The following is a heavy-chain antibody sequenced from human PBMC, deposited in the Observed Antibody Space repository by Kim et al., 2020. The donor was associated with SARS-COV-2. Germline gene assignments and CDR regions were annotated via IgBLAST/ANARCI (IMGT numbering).Heavy chain of an antibody. V-gene: IGHV3-21*01. CDR3: ARQYCSSTSCYYYDSSGYSMYYFDY. D-gene: IGHD2-2*01. CDR1: GFTFSSYS. J-gene: IGHJ4*02. Sequence: GGSLRLSCAASGFTFSSYSMNWVRQAPGKGLEWVSSISSSSSYIYYADSVKGRFTISRDNAKNSLYLQMNSLRAEDTAVYYCARQYCSSTSCYYYDSSGYSMYYFDYWGQGTLVTVSS. CDR2: ISSSSSYI.